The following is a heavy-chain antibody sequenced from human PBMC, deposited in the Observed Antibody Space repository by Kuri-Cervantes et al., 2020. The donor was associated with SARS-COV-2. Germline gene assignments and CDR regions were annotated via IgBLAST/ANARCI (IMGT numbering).Heavy chain of an antibody. CDR1: GFTFSSYW. Sequence: GGSLRLSCAAPGFTFSSYWMSWVRQAPGKGLEWVANIKQDGSEKYYVDSVKGRFTISRDNAKNSLYLQMNSLSAEDTAVYYCAKPLPWFDPWGQGTLVTVSS. V-gene: IGHV3-7*03. CDR3: AKPLPWFDP. D-gene: IGHD2-15*01. J-gene: IGHJ5*02. CDR2: IKQDGSEK.